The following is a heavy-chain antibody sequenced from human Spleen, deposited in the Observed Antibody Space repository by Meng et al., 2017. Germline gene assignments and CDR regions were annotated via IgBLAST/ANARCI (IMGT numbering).Heavy chain of an antibody. D-gene: IGHD5-12*01. CDR1: GFTFSSYG. CDR2: ISYDGSNK. V-gene: IGHV3-30*19. Sequence: GGSLRLSCAASGFTFSSYGMHWVRQAPGKGLEWVAVISYDGSNKYYADSVKGRFTISRDNSKNTLFLQMNSLRMEDTAVYSCARDLSGYAFDYWGQGTLVTVSS. J-gene: IGHJ4*02. CDR3: ARDLSGYAFDY.